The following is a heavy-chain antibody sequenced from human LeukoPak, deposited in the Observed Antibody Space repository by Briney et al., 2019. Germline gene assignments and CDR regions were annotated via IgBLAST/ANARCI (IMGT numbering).Heavy chain of an antibody. CDR3: ARDRFGSYSSSWTDY. Sequence: GGSLRLSCAASGFAFSSYSMNWVRQAPGKGLECVSSISSSSSYIYYADSVKGRFTISRDNAKNSLYLQMNSLRAEDTAVYYCARDRFGSYSSSWTDYWGQGTLVTVSS. D-gene: IGHD6-13*01. CDR1: GFAFSSYS. CDR2: ISSSSSYI. J-gene: IGHJ4*02. V-gene: IGHV3-21*01.